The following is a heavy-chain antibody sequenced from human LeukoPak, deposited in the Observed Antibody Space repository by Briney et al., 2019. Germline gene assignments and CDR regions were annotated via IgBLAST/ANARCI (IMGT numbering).Heavy chain of an antibody. CDR2: INSDGRTA. Sequence: GGSLRLSCAASGFTFSRFWMYWVRQAPGEGLGWVSRINSDGRTASYADSVKGRFTMSRDKAENTVFLQMNSLRVEDTAVYYCASGPWELDYWGQGTLVTVSS. CDR1: GFTFSRFW. J-gene: IGHJ4*02. D-gene: IGHD1-26*01. V-gene: IGHV3-74*01. CDR3: ASGPWELDY.